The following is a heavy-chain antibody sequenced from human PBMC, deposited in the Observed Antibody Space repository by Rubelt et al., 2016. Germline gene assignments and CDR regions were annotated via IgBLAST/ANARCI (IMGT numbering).Heavy chain of an antibody. V-gene: IGHV5-51*01. D-gene: IGHD4-17*01. J-gene: IGHJ4*02. CDR1: GDSFTSYW. Sequence: GDSFTSYWIGWVRQMPGKGLEWMGIIYPGDSDTRYSPSFQGQVTISADKSISTAYLQWSSLKASDTAMYYCATLASDGDVDYWGQGTLVTVSS. CDR3: ATLASDGDVDY. CDR2: IYPGDSDT.